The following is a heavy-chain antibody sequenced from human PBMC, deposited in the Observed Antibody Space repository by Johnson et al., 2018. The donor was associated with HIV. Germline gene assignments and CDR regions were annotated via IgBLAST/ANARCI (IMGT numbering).Heavy chain of an antibody. CDR3: ARGLAYCGGDCSPDAFDI. CDR2: ISGSGFDT. V-gene: IGHV3-11*04. Sequence: QVQLVESGGGLVQPGRSLRLSCAASNFTFKDYYMNWIRQAPGKGLEWISYISGSGFDTFYADSVKGRFTISRDNAKKSLYLQMNSLRAGDTAVYYCARGLAYCGGDCSPDAFDIWGQGTMVTVSS. J-gene: IGHJ3*02. CDR1: NFTFKDYY. D-gene: IGHD2-21*02.